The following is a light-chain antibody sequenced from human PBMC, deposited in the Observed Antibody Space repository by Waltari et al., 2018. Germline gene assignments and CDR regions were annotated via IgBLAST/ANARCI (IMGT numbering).Light chain of an antibody. V-gene: IGKV3-11*01. J-gene: IGKJ2*01. Sequence: EIVLTQSPATLSLSPGERATLSCRASRSFDNFLGWYHQKAGQAPRLLIYDATKRAPGIPARFSGGGSGTDFTLTISSLEPEDVGLYYCHQGTTWPRTFGQGTKLEI. CDR3: HQGTTWPRT. CDR1: RSFDNF. CDR2: DAT.